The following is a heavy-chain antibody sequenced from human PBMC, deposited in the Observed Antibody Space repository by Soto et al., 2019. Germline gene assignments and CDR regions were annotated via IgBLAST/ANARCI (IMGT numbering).Heavy chain of an antibody. Sequence: QVQLVQSGDEVKKPGASVKVSCKASGYIFVNYGIAWVRQAPGQGLEWMGWISPYTGNTHSATKVQGRLTMTTDTSTSTAYMDLGSLTSDDTAVYYCVMVDNSVTPTPKDVWGQVTSVTVSS. CDR3: VMVDNSVTPTPKDV. V-gene: IGHV1-18*01. CDR2: ISPYTGNT. D-gene: IGHD5-12*01. J-gene: IGHJ6*02. CDR1: GYIFVNYG.